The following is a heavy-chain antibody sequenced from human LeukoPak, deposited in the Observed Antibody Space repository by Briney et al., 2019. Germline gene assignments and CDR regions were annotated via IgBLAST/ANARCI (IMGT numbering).Heavy chain of an antibody. D-gene: IGHD6-6*01. Sequence: SETLSLTCAVYGGSFSGYYWSWIRQPPGKGLEWIGEINHSGSTNYNPSLKSRVTISVDTSKNQFSLKLSSVTAADTAVYYCARQASEYSSSSNRFDPWGQGTLVTVSS. V-gene: IGHV4-34*01. CDR2: INHSGST. CDR1: GGSFSGYY. J-gene: IGHJ5*02. CDR3: ARQASEYSSSSNRFDP.